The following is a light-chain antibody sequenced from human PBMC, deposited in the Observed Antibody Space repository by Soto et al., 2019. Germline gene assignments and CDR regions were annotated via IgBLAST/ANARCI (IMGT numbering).Light chain of an antibody. Sequence: DIQMTQPPSSLSASVGDRVTITCRASQSISYYLNWYQQKQGRAPRLLIYSTSTLQSGVPSKFSGSASGTDFTLTISSLQPEDFATYYCQQSYSTPWTFGQGTKVDI. V-gene: IGKV1-39*01. J-gene: IGKJ1*01. CDR3: QQSYSTPWT. CDR1: QSISYY. CDR2: STS.